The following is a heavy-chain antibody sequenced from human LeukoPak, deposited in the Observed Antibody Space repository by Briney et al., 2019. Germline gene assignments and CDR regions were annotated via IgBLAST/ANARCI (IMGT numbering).Heavy chain of an antibody. CDR1: GVTFSSYS. CDR2: ISRRSSYI. CDR3: ASLVDIVATTPFDY. V-gene: IGHV3-21*01. J-gene: IGHJ4*02. Sequence: GGVLRLSCAASGVTFSSYSMNWGRQAPGKGLECVSSISRRSSYIYYADSVKGRFTISRDNATNSLYMKMNSLRAEDTAVYYCASLVDIVATTPFDYWGQGTLVTVSS. D-gene: IGHD5-12*01.